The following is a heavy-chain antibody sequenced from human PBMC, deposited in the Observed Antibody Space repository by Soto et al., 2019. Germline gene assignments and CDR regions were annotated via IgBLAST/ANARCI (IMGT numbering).Heavy chain of an antibody. J-gene: IGHJ3*02. Sequence: ASVKVSCKASGGTFSSYTISWVRQAPGQGLEWMGRIIPILGIANYAQKFQGRVTITADKSTSTAYMELSSLRSEDTAVYYCALPTYCGGDCYSNDAFDIWGQGTMVTVSS. D-gene: IGHD2-21*02. CDR3: ALPTYCGGDCYSNDAFDI. CDR2: IIPILGIA. V-gene: IGHV1-69*02. CDR1: GGTFSSYT.